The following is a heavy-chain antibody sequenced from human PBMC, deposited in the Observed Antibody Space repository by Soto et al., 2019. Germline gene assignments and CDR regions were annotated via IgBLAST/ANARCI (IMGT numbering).Heavy chain of an antibody. J-gene: IGHJ4*02. Sequence: PGGSLRLSCASSGFTFSIYGLDWVRQAPGKGLEWVAVISKDGNVKYYAESVKGRFTISRDNSKNTLYLQMNSLGAEDTAAYYCTGEVASGYWGQGTLVTVSS. D-gene: IGHD2-8*02. CDR2: ISKDGNVK. V-gene: IGHV3-30*03. CDR1: GFTFSIYG. CDR3: TGEVASGY.